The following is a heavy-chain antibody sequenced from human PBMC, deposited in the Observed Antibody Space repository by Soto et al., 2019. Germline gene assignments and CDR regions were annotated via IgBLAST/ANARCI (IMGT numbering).Heavy chain of an antibody. D-gene: IGHD3-3*01. CDR1: GGSFIGYY. CDR2: INHSGST. Sequence: PSADLSLTSCCSGGSFIGYYWRWILQPPGKGLEWIGEINHSGSTNYNPSLKSRVIISVDTSKNQFSLKLSSVTAADTAVYYCARNGAYYDFWSGYYDRGCRHVWGPRTTVT. CDR3: ARNGAYYDFWSGYYDRGCRHV. V-gene: IGHV4-34*01. J-gene: IGHJ6*01.